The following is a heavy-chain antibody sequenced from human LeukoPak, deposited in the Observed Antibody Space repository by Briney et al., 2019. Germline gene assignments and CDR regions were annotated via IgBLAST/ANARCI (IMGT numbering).Heavy chain of an antibody. Sequence: GASVKVSCKASGYTFTGYYMHWVRQAPGLGLEWMGWINPNSGDTKTAQNFQGRVTMTRDTSISTVYMQLNSLRSDDTAVFYCARASGGGQTSFDIWGQGTVVTVSS. J-gene: IGHJ3*02. D-gene: IGHD3-16*01. V-gene: IGHV1-2*02. CDR1: GYTFTGYY. CDR3: ARASGGGQTSFDI. CDR2: INPNSGDT.